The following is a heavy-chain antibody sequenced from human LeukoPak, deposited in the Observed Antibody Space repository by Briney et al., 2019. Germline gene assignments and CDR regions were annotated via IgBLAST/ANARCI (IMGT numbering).Heavy chain of an antibody. Sequence: GASVKVSCKVSGYTLTELSMHWVRQAPGKGLEWLGGFDPEDSETIYAQKFQGRVTMTEDTSTDTAHMELSSLRSEDTAVYYCATIPLGSSNWFDPWGQGTLVTVSS. V-gene: IGHV1-24*01. J-gene: IGHJ5*02. D-gene: IGHD6-6*01. CDR3: ATIPLGSSNWFDP. CDR2: FDPEDSET. CDR1: GYTLTELS.